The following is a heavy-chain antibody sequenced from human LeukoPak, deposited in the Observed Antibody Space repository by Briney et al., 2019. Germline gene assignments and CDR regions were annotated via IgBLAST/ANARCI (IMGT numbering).Heavy chain of an antibody. CDR2: IYTSGST. D-gene: IGHD1-26*01. Sequence: PGGSLRLPCAASGLTFSTYAMTWVRQIPGKGLEWIGRIYTSGSTHDNPSLKSRVTMSVDTSTNQVFLKVTSVTAADTAMYYCARQDSKVGAYTGPYYFDYWGQGTLVTVSS. V-gene: IGHV4-59*10. CDR1: GLTFSTYA. CDR3: ARQDSKVGAYTGPYYFDY. J-gene: IGHJ4*02.